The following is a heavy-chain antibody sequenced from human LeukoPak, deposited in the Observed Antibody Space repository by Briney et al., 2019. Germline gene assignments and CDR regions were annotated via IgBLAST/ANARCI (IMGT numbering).Heavy chain of an antibody. CDR3: ARDGIAVAGRTDFVAFDI. V-gene: IGHV4-39*07. Sequence: SETLSLTCTVSGGSLSSSSYYWGWIRQPPGKGLEWIGEIYHSGSTNYNPSLKSRVTISVDKSKNQFSLKLSSVTAADTAVYYCARDGIAVAGRTDFVAFDIWGQGTMVTVSS. CDR2: IYHSGST. J-gene: IGHJ3*02. CDR1: GGSLSSSSYY. D-gene: IGHD6-19*01.